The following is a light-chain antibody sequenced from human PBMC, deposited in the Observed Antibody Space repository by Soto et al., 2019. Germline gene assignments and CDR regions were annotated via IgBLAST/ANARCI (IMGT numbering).Light chain of an antibody. CDR3: QQYYRSSIT. CDR2: KAS. Sequence: DIQMTQSPSTLSASVGDRVTITCRASQSVSGSLAWYQQKPGKAPTLLIYKASTLQSGVPSRFSGSGSGTEFTLTISSLQPDDFATYYCQQYYRSSITFGQGTRLEI. V-gene: IGKV1-5*03. J-gene: IGKJ5*01. CDR1: QSVSGS.